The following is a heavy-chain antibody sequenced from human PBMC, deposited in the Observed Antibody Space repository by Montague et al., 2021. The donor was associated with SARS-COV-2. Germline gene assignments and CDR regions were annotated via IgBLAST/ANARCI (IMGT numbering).Heavy chain of an antibody. V-gene: IGHV4-39*07. CDR2: VSYSGST. CDR1: GGTAITDTHY. CDR3: VRDSRLNCFYY. Sequence: SETLSLTCSASGGTAITDTHYWGWVRHSPGKGLEWLGSVSYSGSTYYNPSVKSRVAVSLDTSRTQCSLRLNSLTAADAAVYHCVRDSRLNCFYYWGRGILVAVSS. D-gene: IGHD1-1*01. J-gene: IGHJ4*02.